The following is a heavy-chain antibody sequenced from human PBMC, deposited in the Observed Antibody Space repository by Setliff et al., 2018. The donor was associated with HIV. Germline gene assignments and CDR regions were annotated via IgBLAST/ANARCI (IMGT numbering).Heavy chain of an antibody. J-gene: IGHJ4*02. Sequence: ASVKVSCKASGYTFTTYAISWVRQAPGQGLEWMGWISTHNDDTDYAQKFQGRVTMTRDTPTSTVYMELRSLRSDDTAVYYCARDRQDYSAGSYIYYFDYWGQGTLVTVSS. V-gene: IGHV1-18*01. CDR2: ISTHNDDT. CDR3: ARDRQDYSAGSYIYYFDY. CDR1: GYTFTTYA. D-gene: IGHD3-10*01.